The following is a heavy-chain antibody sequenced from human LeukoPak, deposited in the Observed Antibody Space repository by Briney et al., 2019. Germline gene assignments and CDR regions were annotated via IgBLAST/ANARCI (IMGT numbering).Heavy chain of an antibody. J-gene: IGHJ6*03. D-gene: IGHD4/OR15-4a*01. CDR3: ARANGGYYYYYMDV. CDR1: GGSISSGSYY. V-gene: IGHV4-61*02. CDR2: IYTSGST. Sequence: PSETLSLTCTVSGGSISSGSYYWSWIRQPAGKGLEWIGRIYTSGSTNYNPSLKSRVTISVDTSKNQFSLKLSSVTAADTAVYYCARANGGYYYYYMDVWGKGTTVTVSS.